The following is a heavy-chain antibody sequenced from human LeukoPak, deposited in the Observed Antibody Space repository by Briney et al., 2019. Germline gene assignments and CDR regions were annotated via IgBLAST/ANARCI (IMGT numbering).Heavy chain of an antibody. CDR2: INPNSGGT. D-gene: IGHD3-10*01. J-gene: IGHJ4*02. V-gene: IGHV1-2*04. Sequence: ASVKVSCKASGYTFITYDINWVRQAPGQGLEWMGWINPNSGGTNYAQKFQGWVTMTTDTSTSTAYMELRSLRSDDTAVYYCARDPRLTMVRGVIGYFDYWGQGTLVTVSS. CDR1: GYTFITYD. CDR3: ARDPRLTMVRGVIGYFDY.